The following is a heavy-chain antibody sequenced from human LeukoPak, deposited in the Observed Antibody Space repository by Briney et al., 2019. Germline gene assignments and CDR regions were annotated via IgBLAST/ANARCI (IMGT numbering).Heavy chain of an antibody. CDR1: GGSISSYY. J-gene: IGHJ4*02. V-gene: IGHV4-59*01. CDR2: IYVTGST. D-gene: IGHD4-17*01. CDR3: AGPYGDPSY. Sequence: SETLSLTCTVSGGSISSYYWTWIRQPPGKGLEWIGYIYVTGSTNYNPSLKSRVTISLDTSKNQFSLKLRSVTAADTAVYYCAGPYGDPSYWGQGTLVTVSS.